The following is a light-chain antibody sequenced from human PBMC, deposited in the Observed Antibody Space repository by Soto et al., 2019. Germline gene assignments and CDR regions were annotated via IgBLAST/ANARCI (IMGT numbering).Light chain of an antibody. CDR2: INYDGTH. CDR3: QSLGTGIQV. Sequence: QSVLTQSPSASASLGASVKLTCTLSSGYSTYAIAWHQQQSGKGPRFLMKINYDGTHSKGDGFYDRFSGSSSGAERHLTLYSLQSEDEADYYCQSLGTGIQVFGGGTKVTVL. CDR1: SGYSTYA. V-gene: IGLV4-69*01. J-gene: IGLJ3*02.